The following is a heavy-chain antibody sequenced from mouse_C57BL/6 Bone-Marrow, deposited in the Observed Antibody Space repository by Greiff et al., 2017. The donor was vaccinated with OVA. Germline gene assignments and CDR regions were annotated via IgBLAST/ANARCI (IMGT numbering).Heavy chain of an antibody. CDR1: GYTFTSYW. CDR2: IYPSDSET. Sequence: VQLQQPGAELVRPGSSVKLSCKASGYTFTSYWMDWVKQRPGQGLEWIGNIYPSDSETHYNQKFKDKATLTVDKSSSTAYMQLSSLTSEDSAVYYCARGDYYGSSHRYYFDYWGQGTTLTVSS. J-gene: IGHJ2*01. V-gene: IGHV1-61*01. CDR3: ARGDYYGSSHRYYFDY. D-gene: IGHD1-1*01.